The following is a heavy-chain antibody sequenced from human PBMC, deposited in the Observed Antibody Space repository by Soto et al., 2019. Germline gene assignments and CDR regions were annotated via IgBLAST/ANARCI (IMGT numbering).Heavy chain of an antibody. J-gene: IGHJ3*02. CDR1: GFIFSSYS. CDR2: INGDGSDT. D-gene: IGHD3-3*01. V-gene: IGHV3-74*01. Sequence: EVQLVESGGALVQPGGSLKLSCVASGFIFSSYSMHWVRQAPGKGLVWVSHINGDGSDTTYADSVKGRFTISRDNSKNTFYLEMISLRADDSAVYFCASLTFGVRLAFDIWGQGTKVVVSS. CDR3: ASLTFGVRLAFDI.